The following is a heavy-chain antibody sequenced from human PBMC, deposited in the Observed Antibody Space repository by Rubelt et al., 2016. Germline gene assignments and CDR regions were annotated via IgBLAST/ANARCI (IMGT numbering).Heavy chain of an antibody. CDR2: ISAYNGNK. CDR1: GYTFTSYG. D-gene: IGHD6-13*01. J-gene: IGHJ4*02. CDR3: ARDTRYSSSSNFDY. V-gene: IGHV1-18*01. Sequence: QVQLVQSGAEVKKPGASVKVSCKASGYTFTSYGISWVRQAPGQGLEWMGWISAYNGNKNYARKLEGSVTRTTDTSTSTAYMELRSLRSDDTVVYDCARDTRYSSSSNFDYGGQGTLVTVSP.